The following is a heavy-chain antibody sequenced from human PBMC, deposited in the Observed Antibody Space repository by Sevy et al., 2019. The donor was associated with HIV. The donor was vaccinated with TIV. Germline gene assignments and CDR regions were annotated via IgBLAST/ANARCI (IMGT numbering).Heavy chain of an antibody. CDR2: VNSGGST. Sequence: GGSLRLSCEGSGYTFSNYWMHWVRQAPGKGLEWVSRVNSGGSTAYADSVKGRFTISRDKAEKTMSLQMNSLRAEDTALYYCVAANGWEDYWGQGTLVTVSS. J-gene: IGHJ4*02. V-gene: IGHV3-74*01. D-gene: IGHD6-19*01. CDR3: VAANGWEDY. CDR1: GYTFSNYW.